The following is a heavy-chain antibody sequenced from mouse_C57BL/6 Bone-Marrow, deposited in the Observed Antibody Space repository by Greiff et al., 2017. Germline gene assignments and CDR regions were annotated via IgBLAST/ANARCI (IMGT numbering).Heavy chain of an antibody. D-gene: IGHD2-3*01. Sequence: VQLQQSGAELVRPGASVTLSCKASGYTFTDYEMHWVKQTPVHGLEWIGAIDPETGGTAYNQKFKGKAILTADKSSSTAYMELRSLTSEDSAVYYCTRGVTKAYWYFDVWGTGTTVTVSS. J-gene: IGHJ1*03. CDR1: GYTFTDYE. V-gene: IGHV1-15*01. CDR2: IDPETGGT. CDR3: TRGVTKAYWYFDV.